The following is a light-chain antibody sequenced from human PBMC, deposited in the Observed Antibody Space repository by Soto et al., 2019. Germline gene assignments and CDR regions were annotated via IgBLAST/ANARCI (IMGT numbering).Light chain of an antibody. J-gene: IGLJ2*01. CDR1: SSNIGAGYS. V-gene: IGLV1-40*01. Sequence: QSVLTQPPSVSGAPGQEVTISCTGSSSNIGAGYSVHWYQQLPGTAPKVLIHGNSNRPSGVPDRFSGSKSDTSASLAITGLQAEDEADYYCQSYDRSLSGVVFGGGTKLTVL. CDR2: GNS. CDR3: QSYDRSLSGVV.